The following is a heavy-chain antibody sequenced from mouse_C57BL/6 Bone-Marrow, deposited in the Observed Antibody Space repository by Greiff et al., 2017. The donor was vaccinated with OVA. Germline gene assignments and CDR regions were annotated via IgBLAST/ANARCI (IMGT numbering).Heavy chain of an antibody. CDR2: ISGGGGNT. Sequence: EVKVVESGGGLVKPGGSLKLSCAASGFTFSSYTMSWVRQTPEKRLEWVATISGGGGNTYYPDSVKGRFTISRDNAKNTLYLQMSSLRSEDTALYYCARREAWFAYWGQGTLVTVSA. CDR3: ARREAWFAY. J-gene: IGHJ3*01. CDR1: GFTFSSYT. V-gene: IGHV5-9*01.